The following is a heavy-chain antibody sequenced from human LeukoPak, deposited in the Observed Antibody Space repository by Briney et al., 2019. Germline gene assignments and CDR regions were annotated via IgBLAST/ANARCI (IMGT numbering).Heavy chain of an antibody. Sequence: GGSLRLSCAASGFTLRNYAMSWVRQAPGKGLEWVSAFSGSGVSTHYADSVKGRFTISRDNSKNTLYLQMNSLRAEDTAAYYCARSGLNRFDYWGQGTLVTVSS. V-gene: IGHV3-23*01. CDR2: FSGSGVST. J-gene: IGHJ4*02. D-gene: IGHD2-15*01. CDR1: GFTLRNYA. CDR3: ARSGLNRFDY.